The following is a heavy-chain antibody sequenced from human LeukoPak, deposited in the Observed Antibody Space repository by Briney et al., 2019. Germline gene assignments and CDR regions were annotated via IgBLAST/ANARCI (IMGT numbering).Heavy chain of an antibody. D-gene: IGHD3-10*01. Sequence: ASVKVSCKASGYTFASYDINWVRQATGQGPEWMGWMNPSSGNTGYAQTFQGRVSMTRDTSTNTAYLELSSLRSEDTAVYYCATHTYYSSGSFAYWGQGTLVTVSP. CDR2: MNPSSGNT. V-gene: IGHV1-8*01. CDR3: ATHTYYSSGSFAY. J-gene: IGHJ4*02. CDR1: GYTFASYD.